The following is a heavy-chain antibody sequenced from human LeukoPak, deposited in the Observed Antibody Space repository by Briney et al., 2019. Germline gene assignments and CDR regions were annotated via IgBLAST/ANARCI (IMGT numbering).Heavy chain of an antibody. CDR3: AKADYAYFYTDV. Sequence: ASVKVSCKASGRTFSYYVITWVRQAPGQGLEWMGRIIPIFGATNYAQKFQGRITSTADNSTATAFMELSNLRSEDTALYYCAKADYAYFYTDVWGTGTTVSVSS. J-gene: IGHJ6*03. D-gene: IGHD3-16*01. CDR1: GRTFSYYV. CDR2: IIPIFGAT. V-gene: IGHV1-69*06.